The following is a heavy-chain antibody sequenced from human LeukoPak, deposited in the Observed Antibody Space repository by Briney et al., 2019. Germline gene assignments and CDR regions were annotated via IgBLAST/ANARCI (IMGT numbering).Heavy chain of an antibody. D-gene: IGHD1-14*01. V-gene: IGHV3-74*01. Sequence: PGGSLRLSCAASGLTISSHWMHWVRQAPGKGLVWVSRITNDGSSTTYADSVKGRFTISRDNAKNMLYLQVNSLRAEDTAVYYCVTQQGGNPAYWGQGTLVTVSS. CDR2: ITNDGSST. J-gene: IGHJ4*02. CDR1: GLTISSHW. CDR3: VTQQGGNPAY.